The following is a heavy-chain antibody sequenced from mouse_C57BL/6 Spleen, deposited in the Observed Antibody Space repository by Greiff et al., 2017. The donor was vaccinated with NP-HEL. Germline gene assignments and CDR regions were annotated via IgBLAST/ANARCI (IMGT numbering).Heavy chain of an antibody. CDR3: ARGGPYPYWYFDV. V-gene: IGHV1-82*01. CDR1: GYAFSSSW. Sequence: QVQLQQSGPELVKPGASVKISCKASGYAFSSSWMNWVKQRPGKGLEWIGRIYPGDGDTNYNGKFKGKATLTADKSSSTAYMQLSSLTSEDSAVYVCARGGPYPYWYFDVWGTGTTVTVSS. J-gene: IGHJ1*03. D-gene: IGHD3-3*01. CDR2: IYPGDGDT.